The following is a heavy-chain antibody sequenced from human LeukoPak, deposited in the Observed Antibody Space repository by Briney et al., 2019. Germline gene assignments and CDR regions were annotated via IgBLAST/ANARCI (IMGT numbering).Heavy chain of an antibody. CDR2: IIPILGIT. CDR3: ARDGWVAAAGTSGYGMDV. V-gene: IGHV1-69*04. CDR1: GGTFSSYA. Sequence: SVKVSCKASGGTFSSYAISWVRQPPGQGLEWMGRIIPILGITNYTQKLQSRVTITADKSTSTAYMELSSLRSEDTAVYYCARDGWVAAAGTSGYGMDVWGQGTTVTVSS. J-gene: IGHJ6*02. D-gene: IGHD6-13*01.